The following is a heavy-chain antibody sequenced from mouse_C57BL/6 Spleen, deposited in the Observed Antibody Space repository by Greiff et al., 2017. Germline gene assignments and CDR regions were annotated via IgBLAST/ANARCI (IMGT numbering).Heavy chain of an antibody. CDR3: AKMGIGSSYAMDY. D-gene: IGHD1-1*01. Sequence: EVKLQESGPELVKPGASVKIPCKASGYTFTDYNMDWVKQSHGKSLEWIGDINPNNGGTIYNQKFKGKATLTVDKSSSTAYMELRSLTSEDTAVYYCAKMGIGSSYAMDYWGQGTSVTVSS. CDR2: INPNNGGT. J-gene: IGHJ4*01. CDR1: GYTFTDYN. V-gene: IGHV1-18*01.